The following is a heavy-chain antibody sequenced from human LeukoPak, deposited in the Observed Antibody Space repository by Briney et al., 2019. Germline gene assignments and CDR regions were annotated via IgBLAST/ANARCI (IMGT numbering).Heavy chain of an antibody. CDR1: GFTFSSYW. J-gene: IGHJ1*01. CDR2: IKSDGNT. D-gene: IGHD3-22*01. Sequence: GGSLRLSCAASGFTFSSYWMHWVRQAPGKGLVWVSRIKSDGNTRYADSVKGRFTISRDNAKNTVSLQMNSLRAEDTGVYYCARAPSEIGGYYPEYFRHWGQGTLVTVSP. V-gene: IGHV3-74*01. CDR3: ARAPSEIGGYYPEYFRH.